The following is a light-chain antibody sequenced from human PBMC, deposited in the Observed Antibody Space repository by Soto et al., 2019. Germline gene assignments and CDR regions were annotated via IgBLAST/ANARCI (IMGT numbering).Light chain of an antibody. Sequence: LTQPRSVSASPGQSVTISCTGTSSDVGRYDYVSWYQQHPGKAPKLIVYDVTERPSGVPDRFSGSKSGNTASLTISGLQAEDEADYSCCSFAGSYSYVFGTGTKVTVL. CDR2: DVT. CDR3: CSFAGSYSYV. CDR1: SSDVGRYDY. V-gene: IGLV2-11*01. J-gene: IGLJ1*01.